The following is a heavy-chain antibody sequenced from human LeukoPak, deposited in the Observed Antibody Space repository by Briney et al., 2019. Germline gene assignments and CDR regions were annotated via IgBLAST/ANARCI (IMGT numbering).Heavy chain of an antibody. V-gene: IGHV4-59*08. CDR2: ISYSGST. J-gene: IGHJ4*02. CDR3: GNLYCTHGVCYFDY. CDR1: GGYVTTYF. D-gene: IGHD2-8*01. Sequence: PSETLSLTRSVSGGYVTTYFWSWIRQPPGKGLEWVGYISYSGSTNYNPSLKSRVTISGDTSKNQFSLKLGSVTAADTAVYYCGNLYCTHGVCYFDYWGQGTLVTVSS.